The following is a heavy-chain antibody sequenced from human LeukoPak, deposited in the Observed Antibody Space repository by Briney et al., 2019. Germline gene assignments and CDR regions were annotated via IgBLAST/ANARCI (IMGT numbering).Heavy chain of an antibody. CDR2: IYTTGST. CDR1: GGSISSYY. CDR3: ARFYSNSLYFDY. J-gene: IGHJ4*02. Sequence: PSETLSLTCTVSGGSISSYYWTWIRQPAGKGLEWIGRIYTTGSTNYNPSLKSRVTISVDTSKNQFSLKLSSVTAADTAVYYCARFYSNSLYFDYWGQGTLVTVSS. D-gene: IGHD4-11*01. V-gene: IGHV4-4*07.